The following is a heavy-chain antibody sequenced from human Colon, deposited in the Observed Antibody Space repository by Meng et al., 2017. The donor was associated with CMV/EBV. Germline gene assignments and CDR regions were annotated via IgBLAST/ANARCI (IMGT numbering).Heavy chain of an antibody. CDR3: VREGGSGFLEWLSTFDS. J-gene: IGHJ5*01. D-gene: IGHD3-3*01. Sequence: SETLSLTCTASGGSISSSSHYWAWIRQPPGKGLEWIGSIYYSGNTFYNPSLGSRVTMSMDTSYNQFSLKVTSVTAADTAVYYCVREGGSGFLEWLSTFDSWGQGTLVTVSS. CDR1: GGSISSSSHY. V-gene: IGHV4-39*07. CDR2: IYYSGNT.